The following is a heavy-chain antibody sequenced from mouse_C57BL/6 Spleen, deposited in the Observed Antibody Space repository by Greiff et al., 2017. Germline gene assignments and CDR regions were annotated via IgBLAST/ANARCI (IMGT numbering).Heavy chain of an antibody. CDR3: ATDPPYSNHWYFDV. J-gene: IGHJ1*03. V-gene: IGHV1-52*01. D-gene: IGHD2-5*01. CDR2: IDPSDSET. Sequence: QVQLQQSGAELVRPGSSVKLSCKASGYTFTSYWMHWVKQRPIQGLEWIGNIDPSDSETHYNQKFKDKATLTVDKSSSTAYMQLSSLTSKDSAVYYCATDPPYSNHWYFDVWGTGTTVTVSS. CDR1: GYTFTSYW.